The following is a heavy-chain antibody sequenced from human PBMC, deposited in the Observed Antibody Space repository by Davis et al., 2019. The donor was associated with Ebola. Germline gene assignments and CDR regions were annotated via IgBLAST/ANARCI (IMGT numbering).Heavy chain of an antibody. Sequence: GESLKISCIVTGFTFSSKWMHWVRQAPGEGLVRVARINSDGSVTSYEDSVKGRFTISRDNAKNTLYLQMNSLRAEDTAVYYCVKMFGGLDVWGQGITVTVSS. J-gene: IGHJ6*02. CDR2: INSDGSVT. V-gene: IGHV3-74*01. CDR3: VKMFGGLDV. CDR1: GFTFSSKW. D-gene: IGHD3-16*01.